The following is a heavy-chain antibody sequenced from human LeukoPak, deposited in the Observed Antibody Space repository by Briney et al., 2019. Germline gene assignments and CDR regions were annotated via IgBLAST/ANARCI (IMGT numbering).Heavy chain of an antibody. CDR2: ITWNSRKI. D-gene: IGHD3-22*01. CDR3: TKTNDGSGFLNDAYDI. Sequence: QSGGSLRLSCEGSGFTFEDFDMHWVRQTPGKGPEWVSGITWNSRKIDYADSVKGRFTISRDNAKKSVYLQMNSLRPADTAVYYCTKTNDGSGFLNDAYDIWGQGTKVIVSS. V-gene: IGHV3-9*01. J-gene: IGHJ3*02. CDR1: GFTFEDFD.